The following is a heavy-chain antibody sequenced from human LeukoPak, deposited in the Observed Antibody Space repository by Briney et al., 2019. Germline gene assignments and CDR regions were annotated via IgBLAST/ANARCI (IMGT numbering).Heavy chain of an antibody. CDR2: IYGGGST. J-gene: IGHJ3*02. D-gene: IGHD2-8*02. CDR1: GLTVSSNY. V-gene: IGHV3-53*01. Sequence: GGSLRLSCAASGLTVSSNYMSWVRQAPGKGLEWVSVIYGGGSTYYADSVKGRFTTSRDNSKNTLYLQMNSLSAEDTAVYYCAREDPGHWSRRAFDIWGQGTVVTVSS. CDR3: AREDPGHWSRRAFDI.